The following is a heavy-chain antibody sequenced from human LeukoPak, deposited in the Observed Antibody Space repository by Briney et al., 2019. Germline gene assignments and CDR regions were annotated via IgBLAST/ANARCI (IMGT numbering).Heavy chain of an antibody. CDR1: GGSISSYY. Sequence: SETLSPTCTVSGGSISSYYWSWIRQPPGKGLEWIGYIYYSGSTNYNPSLKSRVTISVDTSKNQFSLKLSSVTAADTAVYYCARHVTGPALAYCGGDCFVDWFDPWGQGTLVTVPS. V-gene: IGHV4-59*08. D-gene: IGHD2-21*02. CDR2: IYYSGST. CDR3: ARHVTGPALAYCGGDCFVDWFDP. J-gene: IGHJ5*02.